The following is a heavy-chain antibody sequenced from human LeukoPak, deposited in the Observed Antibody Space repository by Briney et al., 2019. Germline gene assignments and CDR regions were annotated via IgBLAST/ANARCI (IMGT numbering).Heavy chain of an antibody. D-gene: IGHD3-16*01. Sequence: ASVKVSCKASGYTFTSYGITWVRQAPGQGLEWMGGIIPIFGTANYAQKFQGGVTITADESSSTAYMELSSLRSEDTAVYYCARGDVSDAFDIWGQGTMVTVSS. CDR1: GYTFTSYG. CDR2: IIPIFGTA. J-gene: IGHJ3*02. CDR3: ARGDVSDAFDI. V-gene: IGHV1-69*13.